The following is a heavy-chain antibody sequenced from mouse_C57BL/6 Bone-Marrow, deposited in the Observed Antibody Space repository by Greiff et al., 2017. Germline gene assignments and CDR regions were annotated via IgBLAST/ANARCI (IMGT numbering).Heavy chain of an antibody. V-gene: IGHV5-17*01. CDR3: ERRGGDYGLLFAY. D-gene: IGHD1-2*01. Sequence: EVMLVESGGGLVKPGGSLKLSCAASGFTFSDYGMHWVRQAPEKGLEWVAYISSGSSTIYYADTVKGRFTISRDNAKNTLFLQMTSLRSEDTAMYYCERRGGDYGLLFAYWGQGTLVTVSA. J-gene: IGHJ3*01. CDR1: GFTFSDYG. CDR2: ISSGSSTI.